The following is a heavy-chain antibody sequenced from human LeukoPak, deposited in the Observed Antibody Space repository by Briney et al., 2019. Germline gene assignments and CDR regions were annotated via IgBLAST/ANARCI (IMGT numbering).Heavy chain of an antibody. J-gene: IGHJ4*02. CDR1: GFTFSSYS. CDR2: ISSSSSYI. D-gene: IGHD5-18*01. V-gene: IGHV3-21*01. Sequence: KPGGSLRLSCAASGFTFSSYSMNWVRQAPGKGLEWVSSISSSSSYIYYADSVKGRFTISRDNAKNSLYLQMNSLRAEDTAVYYCARGTNTAMGVDNWGQGTLVTVSS. CDR3: ARGTNTAMGVDN.